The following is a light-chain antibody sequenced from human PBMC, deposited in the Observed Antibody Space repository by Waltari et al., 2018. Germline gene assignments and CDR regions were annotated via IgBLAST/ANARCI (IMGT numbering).Light chain of an antibody. CDR3: HQSYNTPFT. V-gene: IGKV1-39*01. CDR1: QSISIY. Sequence: DIQMTQSPSSLSASVGDRVTITCRASQSISIYLNWCQQKPGKATTLLIYSASTLQSGVPSRFSGSGSGTDFTLPITSLQPEDVAPYYCHQSYNTPFTFGPGTKV. J-gene: IGKJ3*01. CDR2: SAS.